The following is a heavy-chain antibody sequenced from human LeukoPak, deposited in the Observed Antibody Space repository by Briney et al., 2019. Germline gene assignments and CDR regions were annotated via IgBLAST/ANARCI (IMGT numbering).Heavy chain of an antibody. D-gene: IGHD6-6*01. J-gene: IGHJ1*01. V-gene: IGHV1-69*05. Sequence: ASVKVSCKASGGTFSSYAISWVRQAPGQGLEWMGGIIPIFGTANYAQKFQGRVTMTRDTSTSTVYMELSSLRSEDTAVYYCASPVGSSSGEYFQHWGQGTLVTVSS. CDR3: ASPVGSSSGEYFQH. CDR1: GGTFSSYA. CDR2: IIPIFGTA.